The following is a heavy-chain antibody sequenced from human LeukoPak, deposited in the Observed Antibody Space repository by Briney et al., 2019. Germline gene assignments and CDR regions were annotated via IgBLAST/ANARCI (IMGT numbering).Heavy chain of an antibody. Sequence: ASVKVSCKASGYTFISYGISWVRQAPGQGLEWMGWISAYNGNTNYAQELQGRVTMTTDTSTSTAYMELRSLRSDDTAVYYCARRGTMDKKFDYWGQGTLVTVSS. CDR2: ISAYNGNT. V-gene: IGHV1-18*01. CDR3: ARRGTMDKKFDY. CDR1: GYTFISYG. J-gene: IGHJ4*02. D-gene: IGHD3-10*01.